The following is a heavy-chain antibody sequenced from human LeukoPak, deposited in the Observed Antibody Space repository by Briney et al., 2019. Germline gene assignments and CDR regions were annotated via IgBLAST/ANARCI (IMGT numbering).Heavy chain of an antibody. V-gene: IGHV4-34*01. CDR1: GGSFSGYY. CDR3: AIGPYDYVWGSYRYILGYFYY. J-gene: IGHJ4*02. Sequence: PSETLSLTCAVYGGSFSGYYWSWIRQPPGKGLEWIGEINHSGSTNYNPSLKSRVTISVDTSKNQFSLKLSSVTAADTAVYYCAIGPYDYVWGSYRYILGYFYYWGQGTLVNVSS. D-gene: IGHD3-16*02. CDR2: INHSGST.